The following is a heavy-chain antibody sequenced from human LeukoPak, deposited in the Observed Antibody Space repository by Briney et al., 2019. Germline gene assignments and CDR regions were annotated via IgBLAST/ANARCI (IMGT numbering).Heavy chain of an antibody. CDR2: INHSGST. CDR3: ARSGPVVDY. CDR1: GGSFSGYY. J-gene: IGHJ4*02. Sequence: SETLSLTCAVYGGSFSGYYWSWIRQPPGKGLEWIGEINHSGSTNYNPSLKSRVTISVDTSKNQFSLKRSSVTAADTAVYYCARSGPVVDYWGQGTLVTVSS. V-gene: IGHV4-34*01. D-gene: IGHD4-23*01.